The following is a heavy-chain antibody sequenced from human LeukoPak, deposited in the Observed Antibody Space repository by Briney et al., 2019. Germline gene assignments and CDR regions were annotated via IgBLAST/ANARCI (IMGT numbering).Heavy chain of an antibody. Sequence: GGSLRLSCAASGFTFSNAWMSWVRQAPGKGLEWVGRIKSKTDGGTTDYAAPVKGRFTISRDDSKNTLYLQMNSLKTEDTAVYYCTTDGTLWFGGNDYWGQGTLVTVSS. J-gene: IGHJ4*02. CDR2: IKSKTDGGTT. CDR1: GFTFSNAW. CDR3: TTDGTLWFGGNDY. V-gene: IGHV3-15*01. D-gene: IGHD3-10*01.